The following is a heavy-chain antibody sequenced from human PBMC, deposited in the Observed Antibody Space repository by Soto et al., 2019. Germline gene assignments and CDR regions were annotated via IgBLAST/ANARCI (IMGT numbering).Heavy chain of an antibody. Sequence: WIRQPPGKGLEWVGRIKSKTDGGTTDYAAPVKGRFTISRDDSKNTLYLQMNSLKTEDTAVYYCTTGIYDFWSGYYMDAFDIWGQGTMVTVSS. V-gene: IGHV3-15*01. J-gene: IGHJ3*02. D-gene: IGHD3-3*01. CDR2: IKSKTDGGTT. CDR3: TTGIYDFWSGYYMDAFDI.